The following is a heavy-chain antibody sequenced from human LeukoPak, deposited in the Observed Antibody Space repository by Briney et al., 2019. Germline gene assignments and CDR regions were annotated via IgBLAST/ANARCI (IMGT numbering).Heavy chain of an antibody. D-gene: IGHD3-3*01. J-gene: IGHJ4*02. V-gene: IGHV3-7*01. CDR1: GLIFSNYW. CDR3: ARDRTRFFL. Sequence: PGGSLRLSCAASGLIFSNYWMSWVRQAPGKGLEWVANVRPDGSEKYYVDSVKGRFTISRDNAKNSLHLQMNSLRAEDTAVYYCARDRTRFFLGGQGTLVTVSS. CDR2: VRPDGSEK.